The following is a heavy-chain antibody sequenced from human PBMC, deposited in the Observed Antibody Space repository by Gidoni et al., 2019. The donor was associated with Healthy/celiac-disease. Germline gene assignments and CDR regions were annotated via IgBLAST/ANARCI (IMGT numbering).Heavy chain of an antibody. CDR1: GYTFTSYY. CDR3: ARVMTQRTPGDAFDI. CDR2: INPSGGST. V-gene: IGHV1-46*01. Sequence: QVQLVQSGAEVKKPGASVKVSCKASGYTFTSYYMHWVRQAPGQGLEWMGIINPSGGSTSYAQKFQGGVTMTRDTSTSTVYMELSSLRSEDTAVYYCARVMTQRTPGDAFDIWGQGTMVTVSS. D-gene: IGHD3-16*01. J-gene: IGHJ3*02.